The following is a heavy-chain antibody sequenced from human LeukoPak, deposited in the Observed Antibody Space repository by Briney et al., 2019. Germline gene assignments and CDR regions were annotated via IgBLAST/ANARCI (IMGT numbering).Heavy chain of an antibody. CDR3: AREGPYYYDSSSDV. CDR1: GFTFSSYS. Sequence: PGGSLRLSCAASGFTFSSYSLNWVRQAPGKGLEWVSSISSSSSYIYYADSVKGRFTISRDNAKNSLYLQMNSLRAEDTAVYYCAREGPYYYDSSSDVWGQGTTVTVSS. V-gene: IGHV3-21*01. CDR2: ISSSSSYI. D-gene: IGHD3-22*01. J-gene: IGHJ6*02.